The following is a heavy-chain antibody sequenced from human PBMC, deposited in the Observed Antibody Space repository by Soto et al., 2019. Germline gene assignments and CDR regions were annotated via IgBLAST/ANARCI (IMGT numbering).Heavy chain of an antibody. Sequence: QLQLQESGPGLVKPSETLSLICTVSGDSISGGRYHWGWLRQPPGKGLEWIATIHYSGNTHYNPSLRSRVAISVDNSKCQSSLRRSSVTAADTAVYYCARADGFGGVTPSMDYWGEGTLVTVSS. J-gene: IGHJ4*02. V-gene: IGHV4-39*01. CDR3: ARADGFGGVTPSMDY. D-gene: IGHD3-3*01. CDR2: IHYSGNT. CDR1: GDSISGGRYH.